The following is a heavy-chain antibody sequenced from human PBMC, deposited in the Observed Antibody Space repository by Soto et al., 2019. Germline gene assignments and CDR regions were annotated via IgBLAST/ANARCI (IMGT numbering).Heavy chain of an antibody. Sequence: SETLSLTCPLSGGSTISGGYYWSWIRQHPGNGLEWIGYIYYSGSTYYNPSLKSRVTISVDTSKNQFCLKLSSVTAADTAVYYCASTHPIFGVVNGMDVWGQGTTVTVSS. CDR1: GGSTISGGYY. D-gene: IGHD3-3*01. CDR3: ASTHPIFGVVNGMDV. J-gene: IGHJ6*02. V-gene: IGHV4-31*03. CDR2: IYYSGST.